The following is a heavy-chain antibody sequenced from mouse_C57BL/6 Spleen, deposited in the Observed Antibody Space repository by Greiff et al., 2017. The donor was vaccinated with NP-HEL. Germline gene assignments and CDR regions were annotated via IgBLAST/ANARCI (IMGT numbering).Heavy chain of an antibody. D-gene: IGHD2-1*01. CDR1: GFSLTSYG. Sequence: VQLQQSGPGLVAPSQSLSITCTVSGFSLTSYGVSWVRQTPGKGLEWLGVIWGDGSTNYHSALITRLSISKDNSKSQGFLKLNSLQTYDNTTYYCAKLYGNSYYYAMDYWGQGTSVSVSS. CDR3: AKLYGNSYYYAMDY. CDR2: IWGDGST. J-gene: IGHJ4*01. V-gene: IGHV2-3*01.